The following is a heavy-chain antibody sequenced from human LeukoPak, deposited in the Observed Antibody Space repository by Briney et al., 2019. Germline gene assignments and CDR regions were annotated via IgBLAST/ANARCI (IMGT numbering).Heavy chain of an antibody. Sequence: PSETLSLTCTVSGGSISSYYWSWIRQPPGKGLEWIGYIYYSGSTNYNPSLKSRVTISVDTSKNQFSLKLSSVTAADTAVYYCAKSGGYLWDYWGQGTLVTVSS. V-gene: IGHV4-59*01. D-gene: IGHD1-26*01. CDR2: IYYSGST. CDR1: GGSISSYY. J-gene: IGHJ4*02. CDR3: AKSGGYLWDY.